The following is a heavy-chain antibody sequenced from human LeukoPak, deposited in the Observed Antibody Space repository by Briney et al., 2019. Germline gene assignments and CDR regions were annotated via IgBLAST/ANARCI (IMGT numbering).Heavy chain of an antibody. CDR3: ARDSEEAYYMDV. Sequence: SETLSLTCAVYGGSFSGYYWSWIRQPPGKGLEWIGSFEYGGSTYYNPSLKSRVSMSVDTSKNQFSLKLSSVTAADTAVYYCARDSEEAYYMDVWGKGTTVTVSS. V-gene: IGHV4-34*01. CDR2: FEYGGST. CDR1: GGSFSGYY. J-gene: IGHJ6*03.